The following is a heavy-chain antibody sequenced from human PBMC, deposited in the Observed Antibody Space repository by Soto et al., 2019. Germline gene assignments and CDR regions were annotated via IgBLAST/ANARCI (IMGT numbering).Heavy chain of an antibody. D-gene: IGHD4-17*01. CDR3: ARSRYGDYXXN. V-gene: IGHV3-11*06. CDR1: GFTFRDYY. Sequence: QVQLVESGGALVKPGGSLRLSCAASGFTFRDYYLSWIRXXXXKGLESLSYISGISTYTTYADSVRGRFTISRDNAKNSLFLQMXNXXXXXTAVYYCARSRYGDYXXNXGQGTLVTVSS. CDR2: ISGISTYT. J-gene: IGHJ4*02.